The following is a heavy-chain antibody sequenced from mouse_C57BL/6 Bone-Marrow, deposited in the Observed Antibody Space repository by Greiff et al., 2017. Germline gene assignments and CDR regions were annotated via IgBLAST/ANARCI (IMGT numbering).Heavy chain of an antibody. CDR3: ARGLIYYDYDWYFDV. CDR1: GYTFTSYW. Sequence: VQLQQPGTELVKPGASVKLSCKASGYTFTSYWMHRVKQRPGQGLEWIGNINPSNGGTNYNEKFKSKATLTVDKSSSTAYMQLSSLTSEDSAVXYCARGLIYYDYDWYFDVWGTGTTVTVSS. D-gene: IGHD2-4*01. CDR2: INPSNGGT. J-gene: IGHJ1*03. V-gene: IGHV1-53*01.